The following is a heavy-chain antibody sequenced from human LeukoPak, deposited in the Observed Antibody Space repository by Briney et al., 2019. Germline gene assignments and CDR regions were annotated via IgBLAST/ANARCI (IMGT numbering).Heavy chain of an antibody. Sequence: ASVKVSCKASGYTFTGYGISWVRQAPGQGLEWMGWISAYNGNTNYAQKLQGRVTMTTDTSTSTAYMELRSLRSDDTAVYYCARDSKTVAGTGEFDYWGQGTLVTVSS. CDR2: ISAYNGNT. V-gene: IGHV1-18*01. J-gene: IGHJ4*02. CDR3: ARDSKTVAGTGEFDY. CDR1: GYTFTGYG. D-gene: IGHD6-19*01.